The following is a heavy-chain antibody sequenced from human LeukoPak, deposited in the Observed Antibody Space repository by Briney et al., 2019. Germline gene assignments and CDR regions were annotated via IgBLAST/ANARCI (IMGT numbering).Heavy chain of an antibody. CDR3: ARGTYYDFWSGYQMDYYYGMDV. Sequence: SETLSLTCTVSGGSISSYYWSWIQQPPGKGLEWIGYIYYSGSTNYNPSLKSRVTISVDTSKNQFSLKLSSVTAADTAVYYCARGTYYDFWSGYQMDYYYGMDVWGQGTTVTVSS. V-gene: IGHV4-59*01. CDR1: GGSISSYY. J-gene: IGHJ6*02. D-gene: IGHD3-3*01. CDR2: IYYSGST.